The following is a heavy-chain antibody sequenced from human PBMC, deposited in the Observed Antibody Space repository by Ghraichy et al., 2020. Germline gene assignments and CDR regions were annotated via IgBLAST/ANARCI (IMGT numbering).Heavy chain of an antibody. V-gene: IGHV3-23*01. Sequence: GGSLRLSCAASGFTFSRYAMSWVRQAPGKGLEWVSVISGSGDSTYYADSVKGRFTISRDNYKGTLYLQMDSLRAEDTAVYYCAKPRAGGTVATSFDSWGQGTLVSVSS. CDR2: ISGSGDST. J-gene: IGHJ4*02. D-gene: IGHD2-21*02. CDR1: GFTFSRYA. CDR3: AKPRAGGTVATSFDS.